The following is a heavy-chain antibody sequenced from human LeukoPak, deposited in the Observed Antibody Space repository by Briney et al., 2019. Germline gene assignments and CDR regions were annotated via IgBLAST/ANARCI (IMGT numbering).Heavy chain of an antibody. CDR2: IDYSGST. CDR3: ARVAYGGNWFDP. J-gene: IGHJ5*01. Sequence: SVTLSLKCTVSGDSINNYYWSWIREPPAKGLEWKGNIDYSGSTDYNPSLKSRVTLSVNTSKNLFSLTLNYVIAADTAVYYCARVAYGGNWFDPWGQGILVTV. CDR1: GDSINNYY. V-gene: IGHV4-59*01. D-gene: IGHD2-21*01.